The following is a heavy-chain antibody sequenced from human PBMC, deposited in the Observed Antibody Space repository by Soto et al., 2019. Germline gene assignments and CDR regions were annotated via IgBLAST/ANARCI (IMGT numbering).Heavy chain of an antibody. CDR1: GYTFTSYD. CDR3: ARSGHQIGEYDFYAFEI. CDR2: MNPNSGNT. D-gene: IGHD3-10*01. Sequence: ASVKVSCKASGYTFTSYDINRVLQATGQGLEWMGWMNPNSGNTGYAQKFQGRVTMTRNTSISTAYMELSSLRSEDTAVYYCARSGHQIGEYDFYAFEIWGQGTMVTVS. J-gene: IGHJ3*02. V-gene: IGHV1-8*01.